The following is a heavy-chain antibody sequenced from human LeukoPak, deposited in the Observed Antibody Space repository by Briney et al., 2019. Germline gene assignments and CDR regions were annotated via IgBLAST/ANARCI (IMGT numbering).Heavy chain of an antibody. Sequence: GGSLRLSCVVSGFTFSTFTMNWVRQAPGKGLVWVSRINSDGSSTSYADSVKGRFTISRDNAKNTLYLQMNSLRAEDTAVYYCARDITIGYWGQGTLVTVSS. CDR1: GFTFSTFT. CDR2: INSDGSST. J-gene: IGHJ4*02. V-gene: IGHV3-74*01. D-gene: IGHD3-10*01. CDR3: ARDITIGY.